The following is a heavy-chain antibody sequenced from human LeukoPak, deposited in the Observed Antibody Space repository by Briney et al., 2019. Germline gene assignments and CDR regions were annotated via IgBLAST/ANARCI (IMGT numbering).Heavy chain of an antibody. CDR2: LYYDGSN. Sequence: SETLSLTCTVSGGSISSNSYYWAWIRQPPGKGLDWIGSLYYDGSNNYNPSLKSRVTISVDTSKNHFSLNLNSVTAADTAVYYCSRHGGVGATSWFDPWGQGTLVTVSS. J-gene: IGHJ5*02. D-gene: IGHD1-26*01. V-gene: IGHV4-39*01. CDR3: SRHGGVGATSWFDP. CDR1: GGSISSNSYY.